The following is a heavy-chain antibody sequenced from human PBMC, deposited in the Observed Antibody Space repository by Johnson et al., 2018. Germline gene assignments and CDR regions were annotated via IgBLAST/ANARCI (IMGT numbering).Heavy chain of an antibody. D-gene: IGHD5-12*01. CDR2: ISGSSGTT. Sequence: VQLVESGGGLVQPGGSXRISCGDSTFTFSSYAMSWVRQTTLKGLEWVSVISGSSGTTKYADSVKGRFTISRDNSKTTLYLQMNSLRAEDTAVYYCAKIEPTKLGAFDVWGQGTVVTVSS. V-gene: IGHV3-23*04. CDR3: AKIEPTKLGAFDV. CDR1: TFTFSSYA. J-gene: IGHJ3*01.